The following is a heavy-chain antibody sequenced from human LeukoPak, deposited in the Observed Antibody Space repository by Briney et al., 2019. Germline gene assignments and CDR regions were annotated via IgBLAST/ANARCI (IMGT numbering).Heavy chain of an antibody. V-gene: IGHV4-39*07. CDR3: ARGSHTYYDFWSGYRDGYYFDY. Sequence: SETLSLTCTVSGGSISSSSYYWGWIRQPPGKGLEWIGSIYYSGSTYYNPSLKSRVTISVDTSKNQFSLKLSSVTAADTAVYYCARGSHTYYDFWSGYRDGYYFDYWGQGTLVTVSS. CDR1: GGSISSSSYY. D-gene: IGHD3-3*01. CDR2: IYYSGST. J-gene: IGHJ4*02.